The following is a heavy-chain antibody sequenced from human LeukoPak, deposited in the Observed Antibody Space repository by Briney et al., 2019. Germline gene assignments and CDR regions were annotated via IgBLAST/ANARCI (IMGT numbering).Heavy chain of an antibody. CDR1: GFTFSSYG. CDR3: AKGSSGWYEMFIDY. Sequence: GRSLRLSCAASGFTFSSYGMHWVRQAPGKGLEWVAVISYDGSNKYYADSVKGRFTISRDNSKNTLYLQMNSLRAEDTAVYYCAKGSSGWYEMFIDYWGQGTLATVSS. D-gene: IGHD6-19*01. V-gene: IGHV3-30*18. J-gene: IGHJ4*02. CDR2: ISYDGSNK.